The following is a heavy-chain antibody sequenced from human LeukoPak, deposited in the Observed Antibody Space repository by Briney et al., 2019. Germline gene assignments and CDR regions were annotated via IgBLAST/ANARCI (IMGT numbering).Heavy chain of an antibody. Sequence: GASVKVSCKASGYTFTSYGISWVRQAPGQGLEWMGWISAYNGNTNYAQKLQGRVTMTRDTSTSTVYMELSSLRSEDTAVYYCARPPTYSSSWYYFDYWGQGTLVTVSS. CDR2: ISAYNGNT. V-gene: IGHV1-18*01. D-gene: IGHD6-13*01. J-gene: IGHJ4*02. CDR3: ARPPTYSSSWYYFDY. CDR1: GYTFTSYG.